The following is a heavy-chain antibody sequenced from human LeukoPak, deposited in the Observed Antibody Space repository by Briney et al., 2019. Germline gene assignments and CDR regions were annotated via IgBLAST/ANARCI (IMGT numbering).Heavy chain of an antibody. D-gene: IGHD3-3*01. V-gene: IGHV1-8*03. CDR3: ARAGRAYYDFWSGYSIDFDY. CDR1: GYTFTSYD. Sequence: ASVKVSCKASGYTFTSYDINWVRQATGQGLEWMGWMNPNSGNTGYAQKFQGRVTITRNTSISTAYMELSGLRSEDTAVYYCARAGRAYYDFWSGYSIDFDYWGQGTLVTVSS. J-gene: IGHJ4*02. CDR2: MNPNSGNT.